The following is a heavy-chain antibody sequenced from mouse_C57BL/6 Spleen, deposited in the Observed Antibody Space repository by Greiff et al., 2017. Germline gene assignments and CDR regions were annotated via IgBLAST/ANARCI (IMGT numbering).Heavy chain of an antibody. V-gene: IGHV5-9-1*02. CDR1: GFTFSSYA. CDR2: ISSGGDYI. J-gene: IGHJ4*01. CDR3: TRDHSPGNAMAY. Sequence: DVMLVESGEGLVKPGGSLKLSCAASGFTFSSYAMSWVRQTPEKRLEWVAYISSGGDYIDYADTVKGRFTISRDNARNTLYLQMSSLKSEDTAMYYCTRDHSPGNAMAYWGQGTSVTVSS. D-gene: IGHD4-1*01.